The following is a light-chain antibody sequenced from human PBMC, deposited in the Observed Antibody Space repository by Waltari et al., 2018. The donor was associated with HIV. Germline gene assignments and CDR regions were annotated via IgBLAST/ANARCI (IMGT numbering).Light chain of an antibody. Sequence: QSALTQPASVSGSPGQSITISCTGTSSDVGGYNYVSWYQQHPGKAHKLMIYDVSNRPAGASSRFSGSKSGNTASLTISGLQAEDEADYYCSSYTSSSTLVFGGGTKLTVL. CDR2: DVS. CDR1: SSDVGGYNY. J-gene: IGLJ3*02. CDR3: SSYTSSSTLV. V-gene: IGLV2-14*03.